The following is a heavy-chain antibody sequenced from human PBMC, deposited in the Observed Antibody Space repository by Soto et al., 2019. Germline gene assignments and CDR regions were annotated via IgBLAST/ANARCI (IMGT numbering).Heavy chain of an antibody. J-gene: IGHJ6*02. D-gene: IGHD3-22*01. V-gene: IGHV1-69*01. CDR1: GGTFSSYA. CDR2: IIPIFGTA. CDR3: ARDKVGYYDSSGYYRFSVPPDYYYGMDV. Sequence: QVQLVQSGAEVKKPGSSVKVSCKASGGTFSSYAISWVRQAPGQGLEWMGGIIPIFGTANYAQKFQGRVTMTAGESRSTAYMALSSLRSEDTAVYYWARDKVGYYDSSGYYRFSVPPDYYYGMDVWGQGTTVTVSS.